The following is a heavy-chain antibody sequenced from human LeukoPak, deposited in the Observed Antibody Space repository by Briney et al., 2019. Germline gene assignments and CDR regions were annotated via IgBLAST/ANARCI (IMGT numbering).Heavy chain of an antibody. V-gene: IGHV4-39*07. D-gene: IGHD3-22*01. CDR1: GGSISSSSYY. CDR3: ARDHYYDSSGYHHGMDV. Sequence: SETLSLTCTVSGGSISSSSYYWGWIRQPPGKGLEWIGEINHSGSTNYNPSLKSRVTISVDTSKNQFSLKLSSVTAADTAVYYCARDHYYDSSGYHHGMDVWGQGTTVTVSS. CDR2: INHSGST. J-gene: IGHJ6*02.